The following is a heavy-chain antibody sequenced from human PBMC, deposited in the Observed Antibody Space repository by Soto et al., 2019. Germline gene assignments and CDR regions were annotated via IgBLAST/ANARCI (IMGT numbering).Heavy chain of an antibody. CDR1: GFTFSSYA. Sequence: PGGSLRLSCSASGFTFSSYAMHWVRQAPGKGLEYVSAISSDGGSTYYADSVKGRFTISRDNSKNTLYLQMSSLRAEDTAVYYCVKLPIAVASNYYYGMDVWGQGTTVTVS. CDR2: ISSDGGST. D-gene: IGHD6-19*01. V-gene: IGHV3-64D*08. CDR3: VKLPIAVASNYYYGMDV. J-gene: IGHJ6*02.